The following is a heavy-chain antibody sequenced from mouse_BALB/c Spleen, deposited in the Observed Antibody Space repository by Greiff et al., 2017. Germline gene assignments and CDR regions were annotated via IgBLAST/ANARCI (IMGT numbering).Heavy chain of an antibody. CDR1: GYSITSGYY. CDR2: ISYDGSN. D-gene: IGHD1-2*01. CDR3: ASLITTATGGFAY. J-gene: IGHJ3*01. V-gene: IGHV3-6*02. Sequence: DVQLQESGPGLVKPSQSLSLTCSVTGYSITSGYYWNWIRQFPGNKLEWMGYISYDGSNNYNPSLKNRISITRDTSKNQFFLKLNSVTTEDTATYYCASLITTATGGFAYWGQGTLVTVSA.